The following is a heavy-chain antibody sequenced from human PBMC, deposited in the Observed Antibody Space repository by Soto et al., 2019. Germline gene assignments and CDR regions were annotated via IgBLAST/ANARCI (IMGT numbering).Heavy chain of an antibody. CDR2: INPNSGAT. V-gene: IGHV1-2*02. CDR1: GYTFNAFY. D-gene: IGHD1-26*01. J-gene: IGHJ4*02. CDR3: ATSVGATPHSGFDY. Sequence: QVQLVQSGAEVKKPGASVKVSCEASGYTFNAFYIHWVRQAPGQGLEWMGWINPNSGATDYSQNYRARVTVTRDTYISTAYMHVSRLRSDDPAVYYCATSVGATPHSGFDYWCQGTLVTVSS.